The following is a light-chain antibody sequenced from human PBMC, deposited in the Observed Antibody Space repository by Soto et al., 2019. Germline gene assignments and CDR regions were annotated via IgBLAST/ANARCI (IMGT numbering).Light chain of an antibody. J-gene: IGKJ2*01. Sequence: EIVLTQSPGTLSFSPGERATLSCRASQSVSSNYLAWYQQKPGQAPRLLIYGASSRATGIPDRFSGSGSGTDFTLTISRLEPEDFAVYYCHQYGSLYTFGQGTKVEIK. V-gene: IGKV3-20*01. CDR2: GAS. CDR3: HQYGSLYT. CDR1: QSVSSNY.